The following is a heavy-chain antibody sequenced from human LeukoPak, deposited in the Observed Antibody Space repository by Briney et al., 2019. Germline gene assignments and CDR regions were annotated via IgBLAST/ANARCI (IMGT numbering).Heavy chain of an antibody. CDR3: ARDGGDSSSGQYFDY. J-gene: IGHJ4*02. D-gene: IGHD6-6*01. V-gene: IGHV4-30-4*01. Sequence: SETLSLTCTVSGGSISSGDYYWSWIRQPPGKGLEWIGYIYYSGSTYYNPSLKSQVTISVDTSKNQFSLKLSSVTAADTAVYYCARDGGDSSSGQYFDYWGQGTLVTVSS. CDR1: GGSISSGDYY. CDR2: IYYSGST.